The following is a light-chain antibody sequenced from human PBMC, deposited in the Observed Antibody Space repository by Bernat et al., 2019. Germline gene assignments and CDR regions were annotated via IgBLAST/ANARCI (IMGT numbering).Light chain of an antibody. CDR1: SRDIGDYNY. CDR2: EID. V-gene: IGLV2-14*01. Sequence: QSALTQPASVSGSPGQSITIYCYGISRDIGDYNYVSWYQQRPGNAPKLIIYEIDHRPSGVSSRFSATKFGNTAYLTISVLQAEDEADYYCCSYRKGNTHKFVFGPGTNVTVL. CDR3: CSYRKGNTHKFV. J-gene: IGLJ1*01.